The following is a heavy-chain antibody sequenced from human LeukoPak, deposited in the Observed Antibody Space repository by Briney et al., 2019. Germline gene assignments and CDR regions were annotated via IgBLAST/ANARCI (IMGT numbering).Heavy chain of an antibody. CDR3: ARGPRRRYDSSGYFDY. CDR1: GGSISRGSYY. Sequence: SETLSLTCTVSGGSISRGSYYWSWIRQPAGKGLEWIGRIYTSGSTNYNPSLKSRVTISVDTSKNQFSLKLSSVTAADTAVYYCARGPRRRYDSSGYFDYWGQGTLVTVSS. D-gene: IGHD3-22*01. CDR2: IYTSGST. J-gene: IGHJ4*02. V-gene: IGHV4-61*02.